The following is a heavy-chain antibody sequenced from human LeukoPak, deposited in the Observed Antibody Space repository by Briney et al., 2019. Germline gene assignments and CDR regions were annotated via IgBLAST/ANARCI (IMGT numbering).Heavy chain of an antibody. V-gene: IGHV1-46*01. J-gene: IGHJ4*02. CDR3: ARDQEAFDY. CDR1: GYTFTSYG. Sequence: ASVKVSCKASGYTFTSYGISWVRQAPGQGLEWMGMIYPRDGSTSYAQKFQGRVTVTRDTSTSTVHMELSGLRSEGTAVYYCARDQEAFDYWGQGTLVTVSS. CDR2: IYPRDGST.